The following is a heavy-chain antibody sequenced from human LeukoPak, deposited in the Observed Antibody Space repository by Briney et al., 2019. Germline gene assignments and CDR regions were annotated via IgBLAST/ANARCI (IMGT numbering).Heavy chain of an antibody. Sequence: GGSLRLSCAASGFTFSSYAMSWVRQAPGKGLEWVANIKPDESEKYYVDSVKGRFTISRDNAKNSLYLQMNSLRAEDTAVYYCVISATARGGFDYWGQGTLVTVSS. CDR2: IKPDESEK. V-gene: IGHV3-7*01. J-gene: IGHJ4*02. CDR3: VISATARGGFDY. CDR1: GFTFSSYA. D-gene: IGHD2-21*02.